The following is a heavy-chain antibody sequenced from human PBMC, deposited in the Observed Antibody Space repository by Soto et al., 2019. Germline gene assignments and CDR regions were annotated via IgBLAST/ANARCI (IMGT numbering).Heavy chain of an antibody. Sequence: SETLSLTCTVSGGSISSYYWSWIRQPPGKGLEWIGYIYYSGSTNYNRSLKSRVTISVDTSKNQFSLKLRSVTAADTAVYYCATTSRIRGLGPWGQGTLGTVSS. CDR2: IYYSGST. D-gene: IGHD3-16*01. CDR3: ATTSRIRGLGP. V-gene: IGHV4-59*01. CDR1: GGSISSYY. J-gene: IGHJ5*02.